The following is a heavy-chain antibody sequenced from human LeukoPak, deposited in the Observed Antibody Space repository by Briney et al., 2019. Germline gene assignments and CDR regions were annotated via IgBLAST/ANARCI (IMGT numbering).Heavy chain of an antibody. V-gene: IGHV4-34*01. CDR2: VHHSGAS. D-gene: IGHD3-9*01. CDR3: ARGRPIYDILPGMSKGKPFDY. CDR1: TGSLSGYY. Sequence: SSEALSLTCAVKTGSLSGYYWSWIRQSPGKGLEWIGEVHHSGASNYNPFLESRVTISVDTAKKQFSLKLTSLTAADTAVYFCARGRPIYDILPGMSKGKPFDYWGQGTLVTVSS. J-gene: IGHJ4*02.